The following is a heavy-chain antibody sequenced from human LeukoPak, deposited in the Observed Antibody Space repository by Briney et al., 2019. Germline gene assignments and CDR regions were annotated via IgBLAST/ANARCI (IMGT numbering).Heavy chain of an antibody. CDR3: AGASGLA. D-gene: IGHD3-16*01. Sequence: GGSLRLSCAASGFTFSTYWMHWVRQAPGRGLVWVSRINSDGSTISYADSVKGRFTISRDNAKNTLYLQMNSLRAEDTAVYYCAGASGLAWGQGTLVTVSS. CDR1: GFTFSTYW. CDR2: INSDGSTI. V-gene: IGHV3-74*01. J-gene: IGHJ5*02.